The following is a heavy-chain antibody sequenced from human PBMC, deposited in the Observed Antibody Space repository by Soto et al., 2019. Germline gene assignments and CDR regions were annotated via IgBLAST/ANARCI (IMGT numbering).Heavy chain of an antibody. J-gene: IGHJ4*02. Sequence: QITLKESSPTLVKPTQTLTLTCTFSGFSLSTNEVGVGWIRQPPGRALEWLARIYWEDAKRYSPSLMSRRTIKKDTSKNLVALTMTNIDSVDTGIYYCAHRRRQGLTGPWHFGDFDYWGQGTLVSVSS. CDR3: AHRRRQGLTGPWHFGDFDY. CDR1: GFSLSTNEVG. CDR2: IYWEDAK. D-gene: IGHD3-9*01. V-gene: IGHV2-5*02.